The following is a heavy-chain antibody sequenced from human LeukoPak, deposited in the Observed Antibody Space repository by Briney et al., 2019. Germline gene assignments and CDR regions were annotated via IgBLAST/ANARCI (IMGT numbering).Heavy chain of an antibody. V-gene: IGHV4-34*01. CDR1: GGSFSDYY. D-gene: IGHD6-19*01. Sequence: SETLSLTCAVYGGSFSDYYWTWIRQPPGKGLEWIGEINHSGRTNYNPSLKSRVTISLDTSRNKISLRLSSVTAADTAIYYCAAAAVAVDYWGQGTLVTVSS. CDR3: AAAAVAVDY. J-gene: IGHJ4*02. CDR2: INHSGRT.